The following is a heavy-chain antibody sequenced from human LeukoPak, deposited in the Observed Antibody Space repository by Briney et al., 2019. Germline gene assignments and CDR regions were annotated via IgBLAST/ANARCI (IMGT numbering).Heavy chain of an antibody. V-gene: IGHV3-23*01. CDR1: GFTFSSYA. J-gene: IGHJ4*02. D-gene: IGHD3-10*01. CDR2: TSGSGSST. Sequence: GGSLRLSCAASGFTFSSYAMSWVRQAPGKGLEWVSATSGSGSSTYYADSVKGRFTISRDNSKNTLYLQMNSLRAEDTAVYYCAKDSYVWFGELPLDYWSQGTLVTVSS. CDR3: AKDSYVWFGELPLDY.